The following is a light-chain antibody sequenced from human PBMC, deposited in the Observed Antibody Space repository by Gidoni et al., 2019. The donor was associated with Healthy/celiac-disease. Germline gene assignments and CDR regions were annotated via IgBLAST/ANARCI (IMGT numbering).Light chain of an antibody. CDR3: QSYDSSLSGYV. V-gene: IGLV1-40*01. CDR1: SSNIGAGYD. CDR2: GNS. J-gene: IGLJ1*01. Sequence: SVLTQPPSASGAPAHPVTISCTGSSSNIGAGYDVHWYQQLPGAAPKLLIYGNSNRPSVVPDRFAGSKSGTSASLAITGHQDEDEADYCCQSYDSSLSGYVFGIGTKVTVL.